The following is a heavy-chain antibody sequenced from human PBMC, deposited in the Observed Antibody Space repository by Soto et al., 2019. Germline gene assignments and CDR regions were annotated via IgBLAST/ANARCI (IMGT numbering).Heavy chain of an antibody. D-gene: IGHD4-4*01. CDR2: FDPEDGET. J-gene: IGHJ5*02. V-gene: IGHV1-24*01. Sequence: ASVKVSCKVSGYTLTELSMHWVRQAPGKGLEWMGGFDPEDGETIYAQKFQGRVTMTEDTSTDTAYMELSSLRSEDTAVYYCATDLWSNYWFDPWGQGTPVTVSS. CDR3: ATDLWSNYWFDP. CDR1: GYTLTELS.